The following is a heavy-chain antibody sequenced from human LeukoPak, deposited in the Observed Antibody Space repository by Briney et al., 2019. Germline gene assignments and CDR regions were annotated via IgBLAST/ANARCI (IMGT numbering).Heavy chain of an antibody. D-gene: IGHD2-21*01. V-gene: IGHV1-24*01. CDR2: FDPEDGET. J-gene: IGHJ6*02. CDR1: GDTLTELS. CDR3: ATGRDEGGEAHYYGMDV. Sequence: ASVKVSCKVSGDTLTELSIQWVRQAPGKGLEWMGGFDPEDGETIYAQKFQGRVTMTEDTSTDTAYMELSSLRSEDTAVYYCATGRDEGGEAHYYGMDVWGQGTTVTVSS.